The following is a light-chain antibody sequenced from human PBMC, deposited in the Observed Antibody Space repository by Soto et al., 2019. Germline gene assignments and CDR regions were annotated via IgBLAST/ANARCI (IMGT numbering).Light chain of an antibody. CDR1: SSDVGAYNF. CDR3: ISFTPSTTTHWV. V-gene: IGLV2-14*03. Sequence: QSVLTQPASVSGSPGQSITISCTGTSSDVGAYNFVSWHQQHPGKAPKLMIYNVYDRPSGISYRFSGSKSGNTASLTISGLQPDDEADYYCISFTPSTTTHWVFGGGTKVTVL. J-gene: IGLJ3*02. CDR2: NVY.